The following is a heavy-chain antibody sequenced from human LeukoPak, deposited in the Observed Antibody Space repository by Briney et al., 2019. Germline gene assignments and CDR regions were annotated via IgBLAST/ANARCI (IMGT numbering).Heavy chain of an antibody. CDR2: ISYDGSNK. V-gene: IGHV3-30*18. CDR1: GFTFSSYG. CDR3: AKDLRWFGELLKSDYFDY. Sequence: GRSLRLSCAASGFTFSSYGMHWVRQAPGKGLEWVAVISYDGSNKYYADSVKGRFTISRDNSKNTLYLQMNSLRAEDTAVFYCAKDLRWFGELLKSDYFDYWGQGTLVTVSS. J-gene: IGHJ4*02. D-gene: IGHD3-10*01.